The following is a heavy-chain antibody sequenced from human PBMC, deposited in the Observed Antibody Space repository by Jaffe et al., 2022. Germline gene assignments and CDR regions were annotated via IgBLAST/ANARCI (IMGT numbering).Heavy chain of an antibody. CDR1: GGSISSSNW. CDR3: ARSRVRGVIKSYFDY. J-gene: IGHJ4*02. CDR2: IYHSGST. D-gene: IGHD3-10*01. Sequence: QVQLQESGPGLVKPSGTLSLTCAVSGGSISSSNWWSWIRQPPGKGLEWIGEIYHSGSTNYNPSLKSRVTISVDKSKNQFSLKLSSVTAADTAVYYCARSRVRGVIKSYFDYWGQGTLVTVSS. V-gene: IGHV4-4*02.